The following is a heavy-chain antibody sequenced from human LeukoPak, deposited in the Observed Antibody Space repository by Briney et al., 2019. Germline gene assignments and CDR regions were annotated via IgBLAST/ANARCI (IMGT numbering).Heavy chain of an antibody. CDR3: ATCPRTADGAVDY. Sequence: ASGTLSLTCTVSGGSISRYYWSWIPQPPGKGLEWIGYPYYSGSTDYNPSLKSRVTISIDTAKNQCSLKLSPLTAADTAVYYCATCPRTADGAVDYWGQGIRVTVSS. J-gene: IGHJ4*02. D-gene: IGHD6-13*01. CDR1: GGSISRYY. CDR2: PYYSGST. V-gene: IGHV4-59*01.